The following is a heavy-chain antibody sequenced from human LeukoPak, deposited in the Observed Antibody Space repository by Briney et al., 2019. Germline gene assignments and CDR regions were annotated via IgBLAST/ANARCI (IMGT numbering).Heavy chain of an antibody. V-gene: IGHV3-23*03. D-gene: IGHD3-10*01. Sequence: GGSLRLSCAASGFTFSSYSMNWVRQAPGKGLEWVSIIFGAGKNTTYYADSVKGRFTVSRDNSKNTLYLQMTNLRPEDTAKYYCAKRNTMIRGGPSFDYWGQGILVAVSS. J-gene: IGHJ4*02. CDR2: IFGAGKNTT. CDR1: GFTFSSYS. CDR3: AKRNTMIRGGPSFDY.